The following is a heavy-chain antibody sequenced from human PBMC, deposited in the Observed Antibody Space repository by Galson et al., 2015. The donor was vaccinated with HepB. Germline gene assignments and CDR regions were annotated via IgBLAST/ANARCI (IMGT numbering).Heavy chain of an antibody. CDR1: GGSISSGGYY. V-gene: IGHV4-31*03. D-gene: IGHD3-3*01. J-gene: IGHJ3*02. Sequence: LSLTCTVSGGSISSGGYYWSWIRQHPGKGLEWIGYIYYSGSTYYNPSLKSRVTISVDTSKNQFSLKLSSVTAADTAVYYCAREGRLNYDFWSGYAPYDAFDIWGQGTMVTVSS. CDR2: IYYSGST. CDR3: AREGRLNYDFWSGYAPYDAFDI.